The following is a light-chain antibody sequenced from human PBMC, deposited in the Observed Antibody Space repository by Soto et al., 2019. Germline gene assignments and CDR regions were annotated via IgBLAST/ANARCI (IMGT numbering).Light chain of an antibody. CDR3: MQSLQTPLT. V-gene: IGKV2-28*01. J-gene: IGKJ4*01. Sequence: DLVMTQSPLSLPVTPGEPASISCRSSQSLLHSRGYNCLDWYLQRPGQPPQLLIYLGSNRAPGAPDRFSGSGSGTEFTLRISRVEAEDVGTYYCMQSLQTPLTFGGGTKVEIK. CDR2: LGS. CDR1: QSLLHSRGYNC.